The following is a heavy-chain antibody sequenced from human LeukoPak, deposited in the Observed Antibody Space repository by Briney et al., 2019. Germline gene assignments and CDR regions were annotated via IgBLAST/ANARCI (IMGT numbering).Heavy chain of an antibody. CDR3: ARVSPNTVTTLQYFDY. Sequence: PGGSLRLSCAASGFTFSSYEINWVRQAPGKGLEWVSYISSSGSTRYYADSVKGRFTISRDNAKNSLYLQINSLRAEDTAVYYCARVSPNTVTTLQYFDYWGQGTLVTVST. CDR1: GFTFSSYE. CDR2: ISSSGSTR. V-gene: IGHV3-48*03. D-gene: IGHD4-17*01. J-gene: IGHJ4*02.